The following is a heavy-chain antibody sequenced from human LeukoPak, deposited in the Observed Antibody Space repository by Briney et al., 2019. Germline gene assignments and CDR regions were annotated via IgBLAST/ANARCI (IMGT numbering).Heavy chain of an antibody. CDR3: ARMQWLDNYFDY. V-gene: IGHV3-49*03. CDR2: IRSKAYGGTT. Sequence: GGSLRLSCTASGFTFGDYAMSWFRQAPGKGLEWVGFIRSKAYGGTTEYAASVKGRFTISRDDSKSIAYLQMNSLRAEDTAVYYCARMQWLDNYFDYWGQGTLVTVSS. J-gene: IGHJ4*02. D-gene: IGHD6-19*01. CDR1: GFTFGDYA.